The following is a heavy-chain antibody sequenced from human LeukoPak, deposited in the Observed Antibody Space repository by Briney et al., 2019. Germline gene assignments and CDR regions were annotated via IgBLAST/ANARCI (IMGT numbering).Heavy chain of an antibody. V-gene: IGHV4-39*07. CDR3: AREEGERSGYGRARGAFDI. CDR1: GGSISSSSYY. J-gene: IGHJ3*02. CDR2: IYYSGST. Sequence: PSETLSLTCTVSGGSISSSSYYWGWIRQPPGKGLEWIGSIYYSGSTYYNPSLKSRVTISVDTSKNQFSLKLSSVTAADTAVYYCAREEGERSGYGRARGAFDIWGQGTMVTVSS. D-gene: IGHD5-12*01.